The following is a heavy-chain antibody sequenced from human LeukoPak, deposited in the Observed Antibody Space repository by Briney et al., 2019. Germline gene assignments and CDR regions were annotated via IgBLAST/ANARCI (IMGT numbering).Heavy chain of an antibody. CDR2: IYHSGST. D-gene: IGHD2-15*01. J-gene: IGHJ5*01. CDR3: ARLSGIYCDRGSCFNYFDS. V-gene: IGHV4-38-2*02. CDR1: GYSISSGYY. Sequence: PSETLSLTCTVSGYSISSGYYWGWIRQPPGKGLEWIGSIYHSGSTFYNPSLKSRVTISVDTSKNQFPLRPTSVTAADTAVYYCARLSGIYCDRGSCFNYFDSWGQGALVTVSS.